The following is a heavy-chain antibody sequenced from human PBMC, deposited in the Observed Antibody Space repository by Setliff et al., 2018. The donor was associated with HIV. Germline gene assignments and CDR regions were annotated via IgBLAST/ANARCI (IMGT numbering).Heavy chain of an antibody. CDR2: INPNNGDT. Sequence: ASVKVSCKASGYTFTDYYIHWVRQAPGQGLEWMGWINPNNGDTKSSQKFQGRFTITTDTSANAAYMELSSLTSDDTALYFCVRGALLAVFDFDHWGQGTQVTVSS. D-gene: IGHD3-10*01. CDR3: VRGALLAVFDFDH. V-gene: IGHV1-2*02. J-gene: IGHJ4*02. CDR1: GYTFTDYY.